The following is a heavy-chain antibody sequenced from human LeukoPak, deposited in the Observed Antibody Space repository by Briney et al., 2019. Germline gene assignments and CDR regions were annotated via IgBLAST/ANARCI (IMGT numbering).Heavy chain of an antibody. CDR3: ARECYGDYGVDY. V-gene: IGHV3-21*01. CDR2: ISSSSSYI. CDR1: GFTFSNAW. J-gene: IGHJ4*02. Sequence: PGGSLRLSCAASGFTFSNAWMSWVRQAPGKGLEWVSSISSSSSYIYYADSVKGRFTISRDNAKNSLYLQMNSLRAEDTAVYYCARECYGDYGVDYWGQGTLVTVSS. D-gene: IGHD4-17*01.